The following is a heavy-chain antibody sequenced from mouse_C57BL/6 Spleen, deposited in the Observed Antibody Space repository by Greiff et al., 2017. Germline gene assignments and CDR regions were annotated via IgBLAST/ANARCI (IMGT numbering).Heavy chain of an antibody. J-gene: IGHJ2*01. Sequence: VKLMESGAELARPGASVKLSCKASGYTFTSYGISWVKQRTGQGLEWIGEIYPRSGNTYYNEKFKGKATLTADKSSSTAYMERRSLTSEDSAVYFCARDWDGDYWGQGTTLTVSS. D-gene: IGHD4-1*01. CDR2: IYPRSGNT. V-gene: IGHV1-81*01. CDR1: GYTFTSYG. CDR3: ARDWDGDY.